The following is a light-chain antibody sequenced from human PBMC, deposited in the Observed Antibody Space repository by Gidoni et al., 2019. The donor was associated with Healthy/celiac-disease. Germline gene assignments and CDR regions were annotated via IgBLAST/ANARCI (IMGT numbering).Light chain of an antibody. CDR1: QSVSSSY. V-gene: IGKV3-20*01. J-gene: IGKJ3*01. CDR3: QQYGSPFT. CDR2: GAS. Sequence: EIVLTHSPGTLSLSPGERATLSCRASQSVSSSYLAWYQQKPGQAPRLLIYGASSRATGIADRFSGSGSGTDFTLTISRLEPEDFAVYYCQQYGSPFTFXPXTKVXIK.